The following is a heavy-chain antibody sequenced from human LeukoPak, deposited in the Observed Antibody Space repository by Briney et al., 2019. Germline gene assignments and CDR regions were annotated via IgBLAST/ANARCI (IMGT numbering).Heavy chain of an antibody. CDR3: ARGTKTETLPHYYYYMDV. Sequence: LEASVKVSCKASGYSFTGYYMHWVRQAPGQGLEWMGWINPNSGGTKYAQKLQGRVTMTRDTSISTAYMELSRLRSDDTAVYYCARGTKTETLPHYYYYMDVWGKGTTVTVSS. CDR1: GYSFTGYY. J-gene: IGHJ6*03. CDR2: INPNSGGT. D-gene: IGHD1-26*01. V-gene: IGHV1-2*03.